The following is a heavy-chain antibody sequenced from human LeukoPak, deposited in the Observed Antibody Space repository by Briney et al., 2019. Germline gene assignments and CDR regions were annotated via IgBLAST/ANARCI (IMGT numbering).Heavy chain of an antibody. J-gene: IGHJ4*02. CDR3: ARRYDSSWTFDY. Sequence: PSETLSLTCTVSGGSISSDNYYWGWIRQPPGKGLEWIGTIYYSGSTYYNPSLKSRVTISVDTSNNQFSLKLSSVTAADTAVYYCARRYDSSWTFDYWGQGILVTVSS. CDR1: GGSISSDNYY. CDR2: IYYSGST. V-gene: IGHV4-39*01. D-gene: IGHD6-13*01.